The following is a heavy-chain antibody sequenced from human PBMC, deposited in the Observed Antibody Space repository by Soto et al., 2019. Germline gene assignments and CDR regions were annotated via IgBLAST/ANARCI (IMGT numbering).Heavy chain of an antibody. V-gene: IGHV1-46*01. D-gene: IGHD7-27*01. J-gene: IGHJ4*02. CDR1: GYTFTSYY. CDR3: ARDGDSGGVSRGDYLDN. CDR2: ITPSAVST. Sequence: QVHLVQSGAEVRQPGASVKLSCKASGYTFTSYYMHWVRQAPGHGREWMGVITPSAVSTDYAEKFQGRVTMTRDASTRTLDRELSSLTSDDTAMYFCARDGDSGGVSRGDYLDNWGQGTLGTVSS.